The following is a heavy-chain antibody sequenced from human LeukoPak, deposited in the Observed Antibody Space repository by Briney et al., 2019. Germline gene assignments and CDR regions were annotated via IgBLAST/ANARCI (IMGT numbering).Heavy chain of an antibody. CDR1: GGSISSGGYY. CDR2: IYYSGST. Sequence: SQTLSLTCTVSGGSISSGGYYWSWIRQHPGKGLEWIGYIYYSGSTYYNPSLKSRVTISVDTSKNQFSLKLSSVTAADTAVHYCARVVSSGYDGNWFDPWGQGTLVTVSS. D-gene: IGHD5-12*01. J-gene: IGHJ5*02. V-gene: IGHV4-31*03. CDR3: ARVVSSGYDGNWFDP.